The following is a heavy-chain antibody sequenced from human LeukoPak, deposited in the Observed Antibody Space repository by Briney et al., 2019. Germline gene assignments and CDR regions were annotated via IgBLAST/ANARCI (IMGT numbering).Heavy chain of an antibody. J-gene: IGHJ6*02. CDR1: GGSIRSSYYY. V-gene: IGHV4-39*01. CDR2: IYDSGST. Sequence: PSETLSLTCTVSGGSIRSSYYYWGWIRQPPGKGLEWIGSIYDSGSTYYNPSLKSRVTISVDTSKNQFSLQLNSVTPEDTAVYYCARSSGIAAAGLLSFYYYYGMDVWGQGTTVTVSS. D-gene: IGHD6-13*01. CDR3: ARSSGIAAAGLLSFYYYYGMDV.